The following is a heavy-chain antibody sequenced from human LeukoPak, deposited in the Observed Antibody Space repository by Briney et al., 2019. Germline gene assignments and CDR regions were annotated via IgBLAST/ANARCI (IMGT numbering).Heavy chain of an antibody. D-gene: IGHD3-16*02. CDR2: ISSSSSYI. Sequence: GGSLRLSCAASGFTFSSYSMNWVRQAPGKGLEWASSISSSSSYIYYADSVKGRFTISRDNAKNSLYLQMNSLRAEDTAVYYCARTSELSLRGAFDIWGQGTMVTVSS. V-gene: IGHV3-21*01. CDR1: GFTFSSYS. CDR3: ARTSELSLRGAFDI. J-gene: IGHJ3*02.